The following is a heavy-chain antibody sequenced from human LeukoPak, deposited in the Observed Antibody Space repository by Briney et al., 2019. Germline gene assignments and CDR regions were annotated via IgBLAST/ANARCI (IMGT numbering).Heavy chain of an antibody. CDR1: GFTFSNAW. V-gene: IGHV3-15*01. J-gene: IGHJ6*02. CDR3: ASGPPYYCSSTSCYPYYYYYYGMDV. CDR2: IKSKTDGGTT. D-gene: IGHD2-2*01. Sequence: GGSLRLSCAASGFTFSNAWMSWVRQAPEKGLEWVGRIKSKTDGGTTDYAAPVKGRFTISRDDSKNTLYLQMNSLRAEDTAVYYCASGPPYYCSSTSCYPYYYYYYGMDVWGQGTTVTVSS.